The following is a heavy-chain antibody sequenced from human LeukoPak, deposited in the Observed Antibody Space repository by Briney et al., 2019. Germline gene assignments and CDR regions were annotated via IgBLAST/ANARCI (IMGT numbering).Heavy chain of an antibody. J-gene: IGHJ4*02. CDR1: GFTFNTYG. D-gene: IGHD2-21*01. V-gene: IGHV3-33*06. CDR3: AKEYCGPTTCSTPGREFDY. Sequence: GGSLRLSCAASGFTFNTYGLHWVRQAPGKGLEWVAVIWHDGSNKYYADSVKGRFTISRDDSKNTLYLQMNSLRAEDTAVYYCAKEYCGPTTCSTPGREFDYWGQGTLVIVSS. CDR2: IWHDGSNK.